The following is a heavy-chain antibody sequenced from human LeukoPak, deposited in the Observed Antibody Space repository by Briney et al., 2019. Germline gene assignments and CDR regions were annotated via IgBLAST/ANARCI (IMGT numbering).Heavy chain of an antibody. J-gene: IGHJ4*02. V-gene: IGHV5-51*01. Sequence: GESLKISCKGSGYSFTSYWIGWVRQMPGKGLEWMGIIYPGDSDTRYSPSFQGQVTISADKSISTAYLQWSSLKASDTAMYYCARHRADILTGYFRLYYFDYWGQGTLVTVSS. CDR1: GYSFTSYW. D-gene: IGHD3-9*01. CDR3: ARHRADILTGYFRLYYFDY. CDR2: IYPGDSDT.